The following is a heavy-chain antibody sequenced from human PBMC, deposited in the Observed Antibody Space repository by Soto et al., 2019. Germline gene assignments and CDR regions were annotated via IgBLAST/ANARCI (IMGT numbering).Heavy chain of an antibody. CDR1: GGSISSSNW. CDR3: ARDFYDSSGYSLARFDAFDI. Sequence: QVQLQESGPGLVKPSGTLSLTCAVSGGSISSSNWWSWVRQPPGKGLEWIGAIYHSGSTNYNPSLKRRVTISVDKSKNQFSLKLSSVTAADTAVYYCARDFYDSSGYSLARFDAFDIWGQGTMVTVSS. J-gene: IGHJ3*02. CDR2: IYHSGST. D-gene: IGHD3-22*01. V-gene: IGHV4-4*02.